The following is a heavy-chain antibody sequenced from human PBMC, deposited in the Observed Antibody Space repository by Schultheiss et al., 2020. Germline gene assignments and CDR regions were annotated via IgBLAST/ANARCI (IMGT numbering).Heavy chain of an antibody. CDR3: ARAVTVVATTGMDV. D-gene: IGHD5-12*01. J-gene: IGHJ6*02. CDR1: GFTFSSYA. CDR2: ISYDGSNK. V-gene: IGHV3-30-3*01. Sequence: GGSLRLSCAASGFTFSSYAMHWVRQAPGKGLEWVAVISYDGSNKYYADSVKGRFTISRDNSKNTLYLQMNSLRAEDTAVYYCARAVTVVATTGMDVWGQGTTVTVSS.